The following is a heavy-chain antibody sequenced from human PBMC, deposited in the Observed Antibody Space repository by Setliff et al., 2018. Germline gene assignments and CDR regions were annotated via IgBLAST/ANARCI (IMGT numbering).Heavy chain of an antibody. J-gene: IGHJ4*02. CDR3: AREAYYYGSGSYPLDY. V-gene: IGHV4-38-2*02. CDR2: IGHTGSI. CDR1: GYSISSGYI. D-gene: IGHD3-10*01. Sequence: PSETLSLTCTVSGYSISSGYIWGWIRQPPGKGLEWVGNIGHTGSINYNPSLKSRLTISRDTSKNQVSLKLNSVTAADTAVYYCAREAYYYGSGSYPLDYWGQGTLVTVSS.